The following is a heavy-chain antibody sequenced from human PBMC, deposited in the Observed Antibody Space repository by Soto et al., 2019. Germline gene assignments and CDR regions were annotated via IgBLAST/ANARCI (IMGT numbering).Heavy chain of an antibody. V-gene: IGHV3-23*01. CDR3: AKAGTRYFFDY. Sequence: PGGSLRLSCAVSGITFSKFGMSWVRQAPGKGLEWVSAISGSGGDTYYADSVKGRFTISRDNSKNTLYLHMNSLRAEDTAIYYCAKAGTRYFFDYWGQGTLVTVSS. D-gene: IGHD2-2*01. CDR2: ISGSGGDT. J-gene: IGHJ4*02. CDR1: GITFSKFG.